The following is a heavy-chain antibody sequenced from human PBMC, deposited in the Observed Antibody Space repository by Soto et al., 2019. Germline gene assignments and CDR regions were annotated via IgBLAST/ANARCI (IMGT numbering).Heavy chain of an antibody. CDR2: IYYSGST. Sequence: QVQLQESGPGLVKPSETLSLTCTVSGGSISSYYWRWIRQPPGKGLEWIGYIYYSGSTNYNPSLKSRVTISVDTSKNQFSLKLSSVTAADTAVYYCARQHGGDYWYFDLWGRGTLVTVSS. CDR1: GGSISSYY. J-gene: IGHJ2*01. V-gene: IGHV4-59*08. D-gene: IGHD2-21*01. CDR3: ARQHGGDYWYFDL.